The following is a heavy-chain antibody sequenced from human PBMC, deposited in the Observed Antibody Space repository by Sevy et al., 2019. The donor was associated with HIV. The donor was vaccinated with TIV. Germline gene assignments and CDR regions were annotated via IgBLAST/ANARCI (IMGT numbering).Heavy chain of an antibody. V-gene: IGHV3-7*01. CDR3: ARLLWDVVVVPGTTPGQYFDY. D-gene: IGHD2-2*01. CDR1: GFTFNTYW. Sequence: GGSLRLSCVASGFTFNTYWMTWVRQAPGKGLEWAANINPDGSEKDYVDSLKGRFTVSRDNAETSLYLHMNSLRVEDTAVYFCARLLWDVVVVPGTTPGQYFDYWGQGTLVTVSS. J-gene: IGHJ4*02. CDR2: INPDGSEK.